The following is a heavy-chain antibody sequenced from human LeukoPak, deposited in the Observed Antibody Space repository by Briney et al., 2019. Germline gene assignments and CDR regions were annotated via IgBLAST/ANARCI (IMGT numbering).Heavy chain of an antibody. Sequence: SETLSLTCTVYGGSFSGYSWTWIRQPPGNGLEWIGEISDRGRTTYDPSLKSRVTISVDTAKNQFSLNLSSVTAADTGVYYCARGGWYRFFDYWGRGTLVTVSS. CDR2: ISDRGRT. V-gene: IGHV4-34*01. J-gene: IGHJ4*02. CDR1: GGSFSGYS. CDR3: ARGGWYRFFDY. D-gene: IGHD6-19*01.